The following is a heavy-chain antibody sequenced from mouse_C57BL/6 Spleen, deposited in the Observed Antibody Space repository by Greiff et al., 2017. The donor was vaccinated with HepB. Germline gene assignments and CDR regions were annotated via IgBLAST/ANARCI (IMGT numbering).Heavy chain of an antibody. CDR1: GYTFTSYW. CDR3: ARRGNYYGSSLFDY. CDR2: IYPSDSET. D-gene: IGHD1-1*01. V-gene: IGHV1-61*01. J-gene: IGHJ2*01. Sequence: QVQLQQSGAELVRPGSSVKLSCKASGYTFTSYWMDWVKQRPGQGLEWIGNIYPSDSETHYNQKFKDKATLTVDKSSSTAYMQLSSLTSEDSAVYYCARRGNYYGSSLFDYWGQGTTLTVSS.